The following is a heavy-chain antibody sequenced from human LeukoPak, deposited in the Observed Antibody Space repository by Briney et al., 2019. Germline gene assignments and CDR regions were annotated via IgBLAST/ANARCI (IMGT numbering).Heavy chain of an antibody. V-gene: IGHV4-34*01. Sequence: SETLSLTCAVYGGSFSGYYWSWIRQPPGKGLEWIGEINHSGITNYNPSLKSRVTISVDTSKNQFSLKLSSVTAADTAVYYCARAYCTNGVCLKFDPWGQGTLVTVSS. D-gene: IGHD2-8*01. CDR3: ARAYCTNGVCLKFDP. J-gene: IGHJ5*02. CDR2: INHSGIT. CDR1: GGSFSGYY.